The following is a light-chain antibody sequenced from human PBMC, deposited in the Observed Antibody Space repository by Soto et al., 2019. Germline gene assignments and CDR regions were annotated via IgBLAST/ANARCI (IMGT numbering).Light chain of an antibody. CDR2: EVT. CDR3: SSYTSSSTPVV. V-gene: IGLV2-14*01. Sequence: QSALTQPASVSGSPGQSITISCTGSGSDVGAYNYVSWYQQHPDKAPKLLIFEVTNRPSGVSDRFSGSKSGNTASLTISSLQAEDEADYYRSSYTSSSTPVVFGGGTKRTVL. J-gene: IGLJ2*01. CDR1: GSDVGAYNY.